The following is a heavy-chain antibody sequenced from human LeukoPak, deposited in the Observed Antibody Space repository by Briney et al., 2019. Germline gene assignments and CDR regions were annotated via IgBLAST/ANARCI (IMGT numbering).Heavy chain of an antibody. D-gene: IGHD6-13*01. Sequence: GGSPRLSCAGSAFNFSDYGMGWVRQAPGKGLEWVAVITNDGSDRYYTDSVKGRFSISRDNSKNTLYLQMNSLRPEDTAIYFCAKVGGRSWFYFDNWGQGTVVTVSS. CDR1: AFNFSDYG. CDR2: ITNDGSDR. J-gene: IGHJ4*02. CDR3: AKVGGRSWFYFDN. V-gene: IGHV3-30*18.